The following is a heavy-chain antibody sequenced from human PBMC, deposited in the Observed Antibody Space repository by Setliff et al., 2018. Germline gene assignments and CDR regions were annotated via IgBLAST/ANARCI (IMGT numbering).Heavy chain of an antibody. CDR1: GITFINAW. V-gene: IGHV3-15*01. J-gene: IGHJ5*01. Sequence: GGSLRLSCSVSGITFINAWMTWVRQAPGKGPEWVGRIKSSREGATSDYGAPAKGRFTISRDDSKQMIYLQMNNLKSDDTGFYYCTTGPRDSRNYMTWLDSWGQGTLVTVSS. CDR3: TTGPRDSRNYMTWLDS. D-gene: IGHD4-4*01. CDR2: IKSSREGATS.